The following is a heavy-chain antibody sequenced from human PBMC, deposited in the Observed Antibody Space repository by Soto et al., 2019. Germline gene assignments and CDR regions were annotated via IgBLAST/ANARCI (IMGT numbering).Heavy chain of an antibody. CDR2: IYHSGST. V-gene: IGHV4-30-2*01. CDR3: AAGGGLPRCY. CDR1: GGSISSRGYS. J-gene: IGHJ4*02. Sequence: TSETLSLTSAVSGGSISSRGYSWSWIRQPPGKGLEWIGYIYHSGSTYYNPSLKSRVTISVDRSKNQFSLKLSSVTAADTAVYYCAAGGGLPRCYWGQGTLVTVSS. D-gene: IGHD4-17*01.